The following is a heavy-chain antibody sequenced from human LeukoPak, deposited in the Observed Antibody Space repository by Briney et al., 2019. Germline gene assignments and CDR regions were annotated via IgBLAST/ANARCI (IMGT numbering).Heavy chain of an antibody. Sequence: GASVKVSCKASGYTFTSYAMHWVRQAPGQRLEWMGWINAGNGNTKYSQEFQGRVTITRDTSASAAYMELSSLRSEDMAVYYCARIAAAGTPRLYWYFDLWGRGTLVTVSS. J-gene: IGHJ2*01. CDR3: ARIAAAGTPRLYWYFDL. CDR1: GYTFTSYA. D-gene: IGHD6-13*01. V-gene: IGHV1-3*03. CDR2: INAGNGNT.